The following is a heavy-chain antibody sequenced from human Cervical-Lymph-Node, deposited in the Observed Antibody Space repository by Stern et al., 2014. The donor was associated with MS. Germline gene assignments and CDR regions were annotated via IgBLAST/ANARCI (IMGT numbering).Heavy chain of an antibody. D-gene: IGHD3-3*01. CDR1: GGTISNCY. V-gene: IGHV4-59*01. CDR3: ARSPPDFWSGYYGD. Sequence: HVQLQESGPGLVKPSETLSLTCTVSGGTISNCYWSWVRQPPGKGLEWIGYIYYSGSTNYIPSLKSRVTISVDTSKNQFSLKLTSVTAADTAVYYCARSPPDFWSGYYGDWGQGTLVTVSS. J-gene: IGHJ4*02. CDR2: IYYSGST.